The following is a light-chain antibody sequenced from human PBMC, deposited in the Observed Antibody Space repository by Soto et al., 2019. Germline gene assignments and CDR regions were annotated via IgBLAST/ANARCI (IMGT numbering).Light chain of an antibody. J-gene: IGLJ3*02. V-gene: IGLV2-14*01. Sequence: QSALTQPASVSGSPGQSITISCTGTSSDVGGYNYVSWYQQHPGKAPKLMIYEVSKRPSGVSNRFSGSKSGNTASLTISGLQAEDEADYYCSSYPGSSTRVFGGATKLTVL. CDR3: SSYPGSSTRV. CDR2: EVS. CDR1: SSDVGGYNY.